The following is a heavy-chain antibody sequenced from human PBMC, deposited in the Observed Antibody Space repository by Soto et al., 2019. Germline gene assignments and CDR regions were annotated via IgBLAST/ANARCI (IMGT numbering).Heavy chain of an antibody. CDR1: GFTFDDYA. V-gene: IGHV3-9*01. CDR3: ARSGDNSNVLDY. CDR2: ISWNSGSI. Sequence: SGGSLRLSCAASGFTFDDYAMHWVRQAPGKGLEWVSGISWNSGSIGYAGSVKGRFTISRDNAKNSLYLEMNSLRVEDTAVYYCARSGDNSNVLDYWGQGTPVTVSS. D-gene: IGHD1-1*01. J-gene: IGHJ4*02.